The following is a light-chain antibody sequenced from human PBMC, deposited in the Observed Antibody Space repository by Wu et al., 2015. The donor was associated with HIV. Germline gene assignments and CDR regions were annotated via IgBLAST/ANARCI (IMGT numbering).Light chain of an antibody. CDR1: QSISNNY. V-gene: IGKV3-20*01. Sequence: EIVLTQSPGTLSLSPGERATLSCRASQSISNNYLAWYQQKPGQAPRLLIYGTSDRATDTPDRFSGGGSGTDFTLTISRLEPEDFAVYYCQQYDRSLTFGGGTKV. CDR3: QQYDRSLT. J-gene: IGKJ4*01. CDR2: GTS.